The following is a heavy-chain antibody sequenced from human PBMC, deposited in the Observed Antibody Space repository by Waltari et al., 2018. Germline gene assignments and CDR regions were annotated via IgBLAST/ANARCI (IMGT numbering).Heavy chain of an antibody. V-gene: IGHV3-66*01. D-gene: IGHD2-2*01. Sequence: EVQLVESGGDLVQPGGSLRLSCAASGFTVSGDYMSWVRQAPGKGREGVSLIYSGVAKYHADSVKGRFTISRDNSKNTLYLQMSSLRAEDTAVYYCARGFGTSWSHGPWGQGTLVTVSS. CDR2: IYSGVAK. J-gene: IGHJ5*02. CDR3: ARGFGTSWSHGP. CDR1: GFTVSGDY.